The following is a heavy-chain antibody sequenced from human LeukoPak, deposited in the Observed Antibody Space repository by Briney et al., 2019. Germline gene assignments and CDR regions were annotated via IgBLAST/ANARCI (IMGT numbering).Heavy chain of an antibody. D-gene: IGHD5-24*01. CDR1: GGSIRRNF. Sequence: PSETLSLTCTVSGGSIRRNFWSWIRQPPGKGLEWIGYIFYSGSYNYNPSLKSRVTITIDTSKNQLSLRLSSVTAADTAVYYCANEDRDKYYFDSWGQGTLVTVSS. V-gene: IGHV4-59*01. CDR2: IFYSGSY. J-gene: IGHJ4*02. CDR3: ANEDRDKYYFDS.